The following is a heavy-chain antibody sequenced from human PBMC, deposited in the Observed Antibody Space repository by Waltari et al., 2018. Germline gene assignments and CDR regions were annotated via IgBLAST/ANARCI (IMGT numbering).Heavy chain of an antibody. CDR1: GGSFNVYY. D-gene: IGHD2-21*01. CDR3: ARRGYCGIDCYSNYFDF. J-gene: IGHJ4*02. V-gene: IGHV4-34*01. CDR2: ITHSGST. Sequence: QVLLQQWGAGLLKPSETLSLTCAVYGGSFNVYYWSWIRQPPGEGLEWIGEITHSGSTNYNPSLKSRVSISVDTPNNQFSLKLTSVTAADTAAYYCARRGYCGIDCYSNYFDFWGQGTLVTVSS.